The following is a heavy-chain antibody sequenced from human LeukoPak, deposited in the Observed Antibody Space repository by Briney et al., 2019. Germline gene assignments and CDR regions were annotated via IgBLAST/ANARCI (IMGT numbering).Heavy chain of an antibody. CDR2: IYYSGST. J-gene: IGHJ6*03. CDR1: GGSISSSSYY. CDR3: ARLRYYYYYYMDV. D-gene: IGHD4-17*01. Sequence: PSETLSLTCTVSGGSISSSSYYWGWIRQPPGKGLEWIGSIYYSGSTYYNPSLKSRVTISVDTSKNQFSLKLSSATAADTAVYYYARLRYYYYYYMDVWGKGTTVTVSS. V-gene: IGHV4-39*01.